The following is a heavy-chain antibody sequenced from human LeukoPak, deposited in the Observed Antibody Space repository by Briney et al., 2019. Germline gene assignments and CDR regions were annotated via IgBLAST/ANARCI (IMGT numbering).Heavy chain of an antibody. CDR3: ARGMNSYYYGMDV. Sequence: SETLSLTCAVSGGSISSGGYSWSWIRQPPGKGQEWIGYIYHSGSTYYNPSLKSRVTISVDRSKNQFCLKLSSVTAADTAVYYCARGMNSYYYGMDVWGQGTTVTVSS. V-gene: IGHV4-30-2*01. CDR2: IYHSGST. J-gene: IGHJ6*02. D-gene: IGHD2-8*01. CDR1: GGSISSGGYS.